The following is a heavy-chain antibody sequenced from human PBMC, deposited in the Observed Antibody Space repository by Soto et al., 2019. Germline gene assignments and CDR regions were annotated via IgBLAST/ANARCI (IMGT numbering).Heavy chain of an antibody. V-gene: IGHV3-30*18. Sequence: QVQLVESGGGVVQPGRSLRLSCAASGFTFSSYGMHWVRQAPGKGLEWVAVISYDGSNKYYADSVKGRFTISRDNSKNTLYLQMNSLRAEDTAVYYCAKDRAECSSTSCYSTNWFDPWGQGTLVTVSS. J-gene: IGHJ5*02. D-gene: IGHD2-2*01. CDR2: ISYDGSNK. CDR3: AKDRAECSSTSCYSTNWFDP. CDR1: GFTFSSYG.